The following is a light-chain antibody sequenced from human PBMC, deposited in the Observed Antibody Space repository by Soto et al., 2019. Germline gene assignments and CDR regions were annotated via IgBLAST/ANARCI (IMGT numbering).Light chain of an antibody. J-gene: IGKJ4*01. CDR1: QGIGVY. CDR2: AAS. CDR3: QKYNSAPLT. V-gene: IGKV1-27*01. Sequence: DIQMTQSPSSLSASLGDRVTITCRASQGIGVYLAWFQQKPGKVPKLLIYAASALQSGVPSRFSGSGSGTDFTLTISSLQPEDIATYYCQKYNSAPLTFGGGTGVEIK.